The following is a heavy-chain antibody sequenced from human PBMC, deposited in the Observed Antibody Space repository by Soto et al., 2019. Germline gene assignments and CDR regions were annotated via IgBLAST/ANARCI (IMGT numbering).Heavy chain of an antibody. CDR3: ARDGYDSSGYRN. Sequence: QVQLVESGGGVVQPGRSLRLSCAASGFTFSSYAMHWVRQAPGKGLEWVAVISYDGSNKYYADSVKGRFTISRDNFKNTLYLQMNSLRAEDTAVYYCARDGYDSSGYRNWGQGTLVTVSS. D-gene: IGHD3-22*01. V-gene: IGHV3-30-3*01. CDR1: GFTFSSYA. J-gene: IGHJ4*02. CDR2: ISYDGSNK.